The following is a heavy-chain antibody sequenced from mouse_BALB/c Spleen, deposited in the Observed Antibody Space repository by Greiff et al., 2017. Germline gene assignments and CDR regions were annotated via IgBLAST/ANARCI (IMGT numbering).Heavy chain of an antibody. CDR1: SFNIKDTY. D-gene: IGHD2-2*01. CDR2: IDPANGNT. J-gene: IGHJ3*01. Sequence: VQLQQSGAELVKPGASVKLSCTASSFNIKDTYMHWVKQRPEQGLEWIGRIDPANGNTKYDPKFQGKAPITADTSSNTAYLQLSSLTSEDTAVYYCARGLPGFAYWGQGTLVTVSA. CDR3: ARGLPGFAY. V-gene: IGHV14-3*02.